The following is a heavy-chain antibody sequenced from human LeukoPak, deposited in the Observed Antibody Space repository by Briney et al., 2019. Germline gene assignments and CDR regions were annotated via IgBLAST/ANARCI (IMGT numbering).Heavy chain of an antibody. V-gene: IGHV3-9*01. D-gene: IGHD3-3*01. CDR2: INWSSGDI. CDR1: GFTFDDFA. J-gene: IGHJ4*02. Sequence: GRSLRLSCVASGFTFDDFAMHWVRQAPGKGLEWVSGINWSSGDIGYADSVKGRFTISRDNAKNSLYLQMNSLRAEDTAVYYCARVSRRITKDYWGQGTLVTVSS. CDR3: ARVSRRITKDY.